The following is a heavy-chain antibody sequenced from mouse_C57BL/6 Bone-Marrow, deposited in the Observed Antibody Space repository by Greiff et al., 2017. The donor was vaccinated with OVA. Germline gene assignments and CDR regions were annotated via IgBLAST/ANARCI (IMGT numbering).Heavy chain of an antibody. CDR3: AKYGSSSWFAY. CDR1: GYTFTDYY. D-gene: IGHD1-1*01. CDR2: IYPGSGNT. Sequence: VQLQQSGAELVRPGASVKLSCKASGYTFTDYYINWVKQRPGQGLEWIARIYPGSGNTYYNEKFKGKATLTAEKSSSPAYMPLSSLTSEVTAVYFCAKYGSSSWFAYWGQGTLVTVSA. J-gene: IGHJ3*01. V-gene: IGHV1-76*01.